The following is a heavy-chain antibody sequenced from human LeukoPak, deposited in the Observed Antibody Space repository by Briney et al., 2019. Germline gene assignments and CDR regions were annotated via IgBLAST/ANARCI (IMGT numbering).Heavy chain of an antibody. V-gene: IGHV4-61*02. CDR2: IDIYGST. Sequence: SETLSLTCTVSGGSISSGTYYWSWIRQPAGKGLEWIGRIDIYGSTKYNPSLKSRVTISVDTSKNQFSMKLNYVTAADTAVYYCARGGSAWSWFLGLWGRGTLITVSS. CDR3: ARGGSAWSWFLGL. D-gene: IGHD6-19*01. CDR1: GGSISSGTYY. J-gene: IGHJ2*01.